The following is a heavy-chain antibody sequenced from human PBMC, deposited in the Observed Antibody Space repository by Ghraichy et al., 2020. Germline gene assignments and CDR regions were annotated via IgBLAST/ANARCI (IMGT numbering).Heavy chain of an antibody. D-gene: IGHD3-16*01. Sequence: SETLSLTCPVYGGSFSGYLWTWIRQPPGKGLEWIGEVNYGGSTNDNTSLKRRLTISVDTHQKQFSLKLSSLTAADTAVFYCARATIWGGMDVWGQGTTLTVPS. J-gene: IGHJ6*02. V-gene: IGHV4-34*01. CDR2: VNYGGST. CDR1: GGSFSGYL. CDR3: ARATIWGGMDV.